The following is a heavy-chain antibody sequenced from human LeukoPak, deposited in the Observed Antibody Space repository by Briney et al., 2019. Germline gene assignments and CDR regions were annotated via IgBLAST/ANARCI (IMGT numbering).Heavy chain of an antibody. Sequence: GGSLRLSCAPSGFTFSNYWMNWVRQSPGKGLQWVAKIKYDGSEKFYVESVKGRFTISRDNANAKNSLYLQMNTLRDEDTAVYYCARDANRGGEFDLWGQGTLVTVSS. V-gene: IGHV3-7*01. D-gene: IGHD2/OR15-2a*01. J-gene: IGHJ4*02. CDR3: ARDANRGGEFDL. CDR2: IKYDGSEK. CDR1: GFTFSNYW.